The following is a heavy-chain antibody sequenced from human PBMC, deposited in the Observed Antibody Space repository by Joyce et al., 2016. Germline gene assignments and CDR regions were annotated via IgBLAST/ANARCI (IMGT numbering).Heavy chain of an antibody. J-gene: IGHJ6*02. CDR1: GFIVSSHY. D-gene: IGHD3-3*01. CDR2: ISSGGNT. Sequence: EVQLVESGGGLIQPGGSLRLSCAASGFIVSSHYISWVRQAPGKGLDGVSVISSGGNTYYADSVKGRVTMSRDKSENTLYLHMNSLRAEDTAVYYCARGGLLRFLENYYYYYGMNVWGPGTTVTVSS. CDR3: ARGGLLRFLENYYYYYGMNV. V-gene: IGHV3-53*01.